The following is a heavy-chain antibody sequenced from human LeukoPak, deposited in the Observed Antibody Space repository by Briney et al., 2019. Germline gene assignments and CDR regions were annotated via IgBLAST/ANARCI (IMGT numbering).Heavy chain of an antibody. J-gene: IGHJ6*02. V-gene: IGHV3-7*04. CDR2: IKEDGSEK. Sequence: GGSLRLSCAASGFTFNSYWMNWVRQAPGKGLEWVANIKEDGSEKYYVDSVKGRFTISRDNAKNSLYLQMNSLRAEDTAVYYCARGVDVWGQGTTVTVS. CDR3: ARGVDV. CDR1: GFTFNSYW.